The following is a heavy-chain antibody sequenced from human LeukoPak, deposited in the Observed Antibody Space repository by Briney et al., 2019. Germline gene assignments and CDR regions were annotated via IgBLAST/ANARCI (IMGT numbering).Heavy chain of an antibody. CDR1: GFTFSSYD. D-gene: IGHD1-26*01. CDR3: AKNRGIYYSFDY. CDR2: ISGSGVST. Sequence: GGSLRLSCAASGFTFSSYDMSWVRQAPGKGLEWVSGISGSGVSTYYADSVKGRFTISRDNSKNTLYLQMNSLSAEDTAVYYCAKNRGIYYSFDYWGQGTLVTVSS. V-gene: IGHV3-23*01. J-gene: IGHJ4*02.